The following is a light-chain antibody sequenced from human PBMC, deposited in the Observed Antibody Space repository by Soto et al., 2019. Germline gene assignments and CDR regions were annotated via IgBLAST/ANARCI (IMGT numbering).Light chain of an antibody. Sequence: AIQLNQSPSSLYASVGDRVTITCRASQAIRTALGWYQQKPGKVPKLLIYAASILQSGVPSRFSGSGSGTDFALTISSLQPEDFATYYCLLDFRYYWAFGQGTKVEIK. CDR2: AAS. J-gene: IGKJ1*01. CDR1: QAIRTA. CDR3: LLDFRYYWA. V-gene: IGKV1-6*01.